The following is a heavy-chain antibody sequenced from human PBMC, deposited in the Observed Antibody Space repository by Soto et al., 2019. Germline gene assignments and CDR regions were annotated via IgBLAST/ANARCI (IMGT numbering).Heavy chain of an antibody. CDR2: ISYDGSNK. Sequence: GGSLRLSCAASGFTFSSYGMHWVRQAPGKGLEWVAVISYDGSNKYYADSVKGRFTISRDNSKNTLYLQMNSLRAEDTAVYYWARERKSGYFEYWGQGTLVTVSS. CDR3: ARERKSGYFEY. D-gene: IGHD3-3*01. J-gene: IGHJ4*02. CDR1: GFTFSSYG. V-gene: IGHV3-30*03.